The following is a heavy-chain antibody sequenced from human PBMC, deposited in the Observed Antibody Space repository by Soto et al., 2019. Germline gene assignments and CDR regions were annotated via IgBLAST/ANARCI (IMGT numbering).Heavy chain of an antibody. CDR2: IPYDGGNR. CDR1: CFSFGRYA. J-gene: IGHJ6*02. Sequence: GGSLRLSCAASCFSFGRYAMRWVRQAPGKGLEWVASIPYDGGNRKYADSVKGRFTISRDNAKDMLYLHMSSLGPDDTSVYYCAREYLDYGPDVWGQGTSVTVSS. CDR3: AREYLDYGPDV. V-gene: IGHV3-30-3*01.